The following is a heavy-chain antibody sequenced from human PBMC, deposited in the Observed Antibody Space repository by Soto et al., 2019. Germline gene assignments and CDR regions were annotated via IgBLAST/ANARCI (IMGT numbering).Heavy chain of an antibody. Sequence: ASETLSLTCTVSGGSISSGGYYWSWIRQHPGKGLEWIGYIYYSGSTYYNPSLKSRVTISVDTSKNQFSLKLSSVTAADTAVYYCARDKKYASYYYGMDVWGQGTTVTVSS. V-gene: IGHV4-31*03. CDR1: GGSISSGGYY. J-gene: IGHJ6*02. CDR3: ARDKKYASYYYGMDV. CDR2: IYYSGST.